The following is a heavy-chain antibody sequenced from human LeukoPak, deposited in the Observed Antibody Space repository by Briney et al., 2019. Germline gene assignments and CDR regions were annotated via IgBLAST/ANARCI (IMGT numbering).Heavy chain of an antibody. CDR3: ARDHPRVWGGNSHDAFDI. V-gene: IGHV4-61*02. J-gene: IGHJ3*02. Sequence: SETLSLTCTVSGGSISSGSYYWNWIRQPAGKGLEWIGRIYASGSTNYNPSLKSRVTISVDTSKNQFSLKLSSVTAADTAVYYCARDHPRVWGGNSHDAFDIWGQGTMVTVSS. D-gene: IGHD4-23*01. CDR1: GGSISSGSYY. CDR2: IYASGST.